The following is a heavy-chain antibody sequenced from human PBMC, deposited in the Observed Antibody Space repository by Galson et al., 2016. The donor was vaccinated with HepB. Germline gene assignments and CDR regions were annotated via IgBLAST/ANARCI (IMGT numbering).Heavy chain of an antibody. Sequence: SVKVSCKASGYTSNTYGISWVRQAPGRGLEWLGWIGAYNGDTNYSERVQGRVTLTTDTSTNTAYMEIWSLRSDDTALYYCARDRGFAEDTFDIWGQGTMLTVS. J-gene: IGHJ3*02. CDR3: ARDRGFAEDTFDI. D-gene: IGHD2-15*01. CDR2: IGAYNGDT. CDR1: GYTSNTYG. V-gene: IGHV1-18*01.